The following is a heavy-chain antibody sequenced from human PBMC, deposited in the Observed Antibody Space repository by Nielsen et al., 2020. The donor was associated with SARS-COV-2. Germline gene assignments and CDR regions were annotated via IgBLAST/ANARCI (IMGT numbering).Heavy chain of an antibody. V-gene: IGHV1-3*01. CDR2: INAGNGNT. D-gene: IGHD6-19*01. CDR3: ARITPSSGWDY. CDR1: GYTFTSFA. J-gene: IGHJ4*02. Sequence: ASVKVFCKTSGYTFTSFAIHWMRQAPGQSLEWMGWINAGNGNTKYSQKFQGRVTFTRDTSASTAYMELSSLSSEDTAVYYCARITPSSGWDYWGQGTLVTVSS.